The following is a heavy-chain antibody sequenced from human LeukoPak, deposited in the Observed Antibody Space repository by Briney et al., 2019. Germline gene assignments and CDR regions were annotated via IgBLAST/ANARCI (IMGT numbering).Heavy chain of an antibody. J-gene: IGHJ4*02. V-gene: IGHV1-2*02. CDR3: ARGRSGSYRELAY. CDR1: GYTFTGYY. CDR2: INPNSGGT. Sequence: ASVKVSCKASGYTFTGYYVHWVRQAPGQGLEWMGWINPNSGGTNYAQKFQGRVTMTRDTSISTAYMELSRLRSDDTAVYYCARGRSGSYRELAYWGQGTLVTVSS. D-gene: IGHD1-26*01.